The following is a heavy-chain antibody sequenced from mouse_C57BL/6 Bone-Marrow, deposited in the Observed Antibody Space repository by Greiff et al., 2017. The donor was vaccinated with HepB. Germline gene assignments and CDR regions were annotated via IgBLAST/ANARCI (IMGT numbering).Heavy chain of an antibody. V-gene: IGHV5-17*01. D-gene: IGHD1-1*01. CDR1: GFTFSDYG. J-gene: IGHJ3*01. CDR2: ISSGSSTI. CDR3: ARGKAYYGSLWFAY. Sequence: EVQLVESGGGLVKPGGSLKLSCAASGFTFSDYGMHWVRQAPEKGLEWVAYISSGSSTIYYADTVKGRFTISRDNAKNTLFLQMTSLRSEDTAMYYCARGKAYYGSLWFAYWGQGTLVTVSA.